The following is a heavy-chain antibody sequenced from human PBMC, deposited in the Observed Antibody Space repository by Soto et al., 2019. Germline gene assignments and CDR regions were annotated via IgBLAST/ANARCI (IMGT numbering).Heavy chain of an antibody. CDR3: ASGSVLDIVVVPAAMPAPDY. CDR2: INSDGSST. D-gene: IGHD2-2*03. V-gene: IGHV3-74*01. CDR1: GFTFSSYW. Sequence: GGSLRLSCAASGFTFSSYWMHWVRQAPGKGLVWVSRINSDGSSTSYADSVKGRFTISRDNAKNTLYLQMNRLRAEDTAVYYCASGSVLDIVVVPAAMPAPDYWGQGTLVTVSS. J-gene: IGHJ4*02.